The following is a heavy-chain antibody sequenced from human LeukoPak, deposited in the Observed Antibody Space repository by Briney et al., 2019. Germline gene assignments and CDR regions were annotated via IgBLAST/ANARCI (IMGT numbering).Heavy chain of an antibody. CDR1: GYSFTSNV. J-gene: IGHJ4*02. V-gene: IGHV1-18*01. D-gene: IGHD2/OR15-2a*01. CDR3: ARSSMTHRLHY. Sequence: ASVKVSCKASGYSFTSNVISWVRQAPGQGLEWMGWISAYNGNTNYAQKLQGRVTMTTDTSTSTAYMELRSLRSDDTAVYYCARSSMTHRLHYWGQGTLVTVSS. CDR2: ISAYNGNT.